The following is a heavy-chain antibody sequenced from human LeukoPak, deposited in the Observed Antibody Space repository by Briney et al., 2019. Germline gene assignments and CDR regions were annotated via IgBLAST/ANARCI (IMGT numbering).Heavy chain of an antibody. CDR1: GFSFSSYG. CDR3: ARDWGEGFFSMAFDT. Sequence: GGSLRLSCAASGFSFSSYGMHWVRQAPGKGPEWVAVIWYDGSNKYYEDSVKGRFTTSRDNSKNTLYLQMNSLRAEDTAVYYCARDWGEGFFSMAFDTWGQGTMVTVSS. V-gene: IGHV3-33*08. D-gene: IGHD3-16*01. J-gene: IGHJ3*02. CDR2: IWYDGSNK.